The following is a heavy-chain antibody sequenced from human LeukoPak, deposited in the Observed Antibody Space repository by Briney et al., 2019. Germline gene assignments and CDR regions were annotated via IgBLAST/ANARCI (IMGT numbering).Heavy chain of an antibody. CDR1: GFTFSSYG. D-gene: IGHD5-18*01. CDR2: IWYDGSNK. CDR3: ARGGYSYGYSDY. Sequence: GGSLRLSCAASGFTFSSYGMHWVRQAPGKGLEWVAVIWYDGSNKYYADSVKGRFTTSRDNSKNTLYLQMNSLRAEDTAVYYCARGGYSYGYSDYWGQGTLVTVSS. J-gene: IGHJ4*02. V-gene: IGHV3-33*01.